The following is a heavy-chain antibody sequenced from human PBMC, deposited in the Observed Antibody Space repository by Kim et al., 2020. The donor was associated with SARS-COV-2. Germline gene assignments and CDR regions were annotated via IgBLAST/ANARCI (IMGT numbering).Heavy chain of an antibody. CDR3: AREAVVRGMNWFDP. V-gene: IGHV3-53*04. J-gene: IGHJ5*02. CDR1: GFTVSSNY. Sequence: GGSLRLSCAASGFTVSSNYMSWVRQAPGKGLEWVSVIYSGGSTYYADSVKGRFTISRHNSKNTLYLQMNSLRAEDTAVYYCAREAVVRGMNWFDPWGQGTLVTVSS. D-gene: IGHD3-10*01. CDR2: IYSGGST.